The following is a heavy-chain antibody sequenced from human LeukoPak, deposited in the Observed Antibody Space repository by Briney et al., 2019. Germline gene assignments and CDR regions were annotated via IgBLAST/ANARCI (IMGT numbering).Heavy chain of an antibody. Sequence: LETLSLTCAVSGASISRSTYYWGWTRQTPGKGLEWIASIYYTGTIVYNPSLESRVTMSVDMSKNHFSLKLRSVTAADTAVYYCARHEPRNSPFDYWGQGTLVTVSS. V-gene: IGHV4-39*01. CDR1: GASISRSTYY. D-gene: IGHD1-14*01. J-gene: IGHJ4*02. CDR3: ARHEPRNSPFDY. CDR2: IYYTGTI.